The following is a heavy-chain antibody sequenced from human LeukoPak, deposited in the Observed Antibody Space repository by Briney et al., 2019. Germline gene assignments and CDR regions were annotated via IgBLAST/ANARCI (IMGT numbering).Heavy chain of an antibody. J-gene: IGHJ4*02. Sequence: PEGSLRLSCAASGFTFSSYSMNWVRQAPGKGLEWVSAISSSSSYIYYADSLKGRFTISRDNAKNTLYLQMNSLRAEDTAVYYCARDNCSGGSCYSGRLVYWGQGTLVTVSS. CDR2: ISSSSSYI. CDR1: GFTFSSYS. CDR3: ARDNCSGGSCYSGRLVY. D-gene: IGHD2-15*01. V-gene: IGHV3-21*01.